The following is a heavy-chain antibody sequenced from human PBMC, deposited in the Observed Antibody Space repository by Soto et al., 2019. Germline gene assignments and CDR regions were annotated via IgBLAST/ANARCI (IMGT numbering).Heavy chain of an antibody. J-gene: IGHJ4*02. CDR2: IYHNGAT. CDR1: GGSINSGGYS. V-gene: IGHV4-30-2*01. D-gene: IGHD3-3*01. Sequence: SETLSLTCAVSGGSINSGGYSWSWIRLPLGKGLEWIGYIYHNGATQYNPSLKSRVTISVDRSKNQFSLKLSSVTAADTAVYYCARVHHFGVIEDWGPGTLVPSPQ. CDR3: ARVHHFGVIED.